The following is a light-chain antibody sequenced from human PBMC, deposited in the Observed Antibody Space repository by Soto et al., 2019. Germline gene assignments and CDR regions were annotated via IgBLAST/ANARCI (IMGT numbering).Light chain of an antibody. CDR2: DAS. CDR1: QSVSSTY. J-gene: IGKJ4*01. Sequence: EIVVTQSPGTLSLSPGERAILSCRAGQSVSSTYLAWYQQKPGQAPRLLIYDASSRATGVPDRFSGSGSGTDFTLSISRLEPEDFAVYYCQYYGSSPLTFGGGTKVEIK. V-gene: IGKV3-20*01. CDR3: QYYGSSPLT.